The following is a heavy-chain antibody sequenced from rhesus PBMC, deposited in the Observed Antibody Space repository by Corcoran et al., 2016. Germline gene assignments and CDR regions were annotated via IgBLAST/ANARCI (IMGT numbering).Heavy chain of an antibody. D-gene: IGHD3-3*01. Sequence: QVQLQESGPGLVKPSETLSLTCAVSGGSISRNYWSWIRPAPGKGLEWIGRIYGSGGSTDYNPSLKSRVTISTDTSKNQFSLKLSSVTAADTAVYYCARERYNIWTGYNDYWGQGVLVTVSS. CDR1: GGSISRNY. CDR3: ARERYNIWTGYNDY. V-gene: IGHV4-160*01. J-gene: IGHJ4*01. CDR2: IYGSGGST.